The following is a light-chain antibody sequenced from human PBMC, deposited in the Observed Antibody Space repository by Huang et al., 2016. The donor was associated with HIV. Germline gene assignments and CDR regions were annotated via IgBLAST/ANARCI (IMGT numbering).Light chain of an antibody. Sequence: DIVMTQSPATLSVSPGERATLSCRASQNVRSNLAWYRQNPGQAPRLLIDGASTRATGIPARFSGSGSGTEFTLTISSLQSEDFAVYFCQQYNYRRTFGQGTKVEIK. J-gene: IGKJ1*01. CDR2: GAS. CDR3: QQYNYRRT. V-gene: IGKV3-15*01. CDR1: QNVRSN.